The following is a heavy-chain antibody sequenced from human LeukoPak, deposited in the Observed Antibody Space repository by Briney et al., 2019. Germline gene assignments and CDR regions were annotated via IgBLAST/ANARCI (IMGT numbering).Heavy chain of an antibody. V-gene: IGHV3-13*01. J-gene: IGHJ4*02. CDR3: ARATGYYDFWSGYHYYFDY. CDR1: GFTFSSYD. D-gene: IGHD3-3*01. CDR2: IGTAGDT. Sequence: PGGSLRLSCAASGFTFSSYDMHWVRQATGKGLEWVSAIGTAGDTYYPGSVKGRFTISRENAKNSLYLQMNSLRAGDRAVYYCARATGYYDFWSGYHYYFDYGGQGPLVTVSS.